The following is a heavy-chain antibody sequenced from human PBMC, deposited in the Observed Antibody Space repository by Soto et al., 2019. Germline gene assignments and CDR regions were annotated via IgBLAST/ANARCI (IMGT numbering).Heavy chain of an antibody. J-gene: IGHJ4*02. D-gene: IGHD6-13*01. V-gene: IGHV3-30*18. CDR3: AKLALAAADYFDY. CDR2: ISYDGSNK. CDR1: GFTFSSYG. Sequence: GSLRLSCAASGFTFSSYGMHWVRQAPGKGLEWVAVISYDGSNKYYADSVKGRFTISRDNSKNTLYLQMNSLRAEDTAVYYCAKLALAAADYFDYWGQGTLVTVSS.